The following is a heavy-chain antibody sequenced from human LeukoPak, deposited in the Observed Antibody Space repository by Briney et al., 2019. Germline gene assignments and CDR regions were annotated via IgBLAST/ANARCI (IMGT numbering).Heavy chain of an antibody. CDR3: ARDKVGAHPFDY. CDR2: VYYTGSYTGTT. J-gene: IGHJ4*02. CDR1: DGSIRSDSFY. Sequence: SETLSLTCRVSDGSIRSDSFYWGWIRQPPGKGLEWLGSVYYTGSYTGTTYHNPSLESRVTISVDTSKNQFSLKLSTVTAADTAVYYCARDKVGAHPFDYWGQGTLVTVSS. V-gene: IGHV4-39*07. D-gene: IGHD1-26*01.